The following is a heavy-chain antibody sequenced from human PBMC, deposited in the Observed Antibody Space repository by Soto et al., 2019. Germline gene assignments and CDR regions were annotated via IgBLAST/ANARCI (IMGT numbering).Heavy chain of an antibody. Sequence: GGSLRLSCAASGFTFSNAWMNWVRQAPGKGLEWVGRIKSKTDGGTTDYAAPVKGRFTISRDDSKNTLYLQMNSLKTEDTAVYYCTTDQLWFGELNDYWGQGTLVTVSS. CDR2: IKSKTDGGTT. CDR3: TTDQLWFGELNDY. V-gene: IGHV3-15*07. CDR1: GFTFSNAW. J-gene: IGHJ4*02. D-gene: IGHD3-10*01.